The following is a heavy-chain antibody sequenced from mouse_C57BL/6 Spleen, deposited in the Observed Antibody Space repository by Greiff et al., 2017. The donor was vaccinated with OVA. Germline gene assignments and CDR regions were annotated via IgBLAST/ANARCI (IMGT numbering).Heavy chain of an antibody. CDR3: ARGDGYYGAMDY. CDR1: GYTFTSYW. Sequence: QVQLQQPGAELVKPGASVKMSCKASGYTFTSYWITWVKQRPGQGLEWIGDIYPGSGSTNYNEKFKSKATLTVDTSSSTAYMQLSSLTSEDSAVYYCARGDGYYGAMDYWGQGTSVTVSS. D-gene: IGHD2-3*01. CDR2: IYPGSGST. V-gene: IGHV1-55*01. J-gene: IGHJ4*01.